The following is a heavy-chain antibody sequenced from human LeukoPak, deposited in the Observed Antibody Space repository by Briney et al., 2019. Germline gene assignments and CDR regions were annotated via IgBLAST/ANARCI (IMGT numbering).Heavy chain of an antibody. CDR1: GFTFSSYA. D-gene: IGHD5-12*01. CDR2: ISGSGGST. J-gene: IGHJ4*02. Sequence: GGSLRLSCAASGFTFSSYAMSWVRRAPGKGLEWVSAISGSGGSTYYADSVKGRFTISRDNSKNTLYLQMNSLRAEDTAVYYCAKGGYSGYDNFDYWGQGTLVTVSS. V-gene: IGHV3-23*01. CDR3: AKGGYSGYDNFDY.